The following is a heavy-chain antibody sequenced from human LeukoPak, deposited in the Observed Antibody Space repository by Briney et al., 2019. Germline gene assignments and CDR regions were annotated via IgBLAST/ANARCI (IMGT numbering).Heavy chain of an antibody. D-gene: IGHD3-22*01. Sequence: GGSLRLSCAASGFTFSNAWMSWVRQAPGKGLEWVGRIKSKTDGGTTDYAAPVKGRFTISRDDSKNTLYLQMNSPKTEDTAVYYCTTGGAYDSSGYYPIDYWGQGTLVTVSS. CDR3: TTGGAYDSSGYYPIDY. V-gene: IGHV3-15*01. CDR1: GFTFSNAW. J-gene: IGHJ4*02. CDR2: IKSKTDGGTT.